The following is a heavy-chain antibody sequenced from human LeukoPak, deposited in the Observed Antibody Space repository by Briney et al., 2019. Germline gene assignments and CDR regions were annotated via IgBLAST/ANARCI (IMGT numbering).Heavy chain of an antibody. J-gene: IGHJ4*02. CDR3: ATTGYCSGGSCSFNYFDY. D-gene: IGHD2-15*01. V-gene: IGHV3-23*01. Sequence: GGSLRLSCAASGFTFSSYAMSWVRQAPGKGLEWVSAISGSGGSTYYADSVKGRFTISRDNSKNTLYLQMNSLRAEDTAVYYCATTGYCSGGSCSFNYFDYWGQGTLVTVSS. CDR1: GFTFSSYA. CDR2: ISGSGGST.